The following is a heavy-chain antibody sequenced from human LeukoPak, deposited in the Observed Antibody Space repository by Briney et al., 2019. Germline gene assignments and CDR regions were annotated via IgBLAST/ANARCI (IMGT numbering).Heavy chain of an antibody. CDR3: ARGVEPLTANTLAY. V-gene: IGHV3-53*01. CDR2: LYSDGNT. J-gene: IGHJ4*02. CDR1: GFTVITND. D-gene: IGHD2-21*02. Sequence: GGSLRLSCAASGFTVITNDMTWVRQAPGKGLEWVSVLYSDGNTKYADSVQGRFTISRDNSKNTMYLEMNSLSPDDTAVYYCARGVEPLTANTLAYWGQGTLVTVSS.